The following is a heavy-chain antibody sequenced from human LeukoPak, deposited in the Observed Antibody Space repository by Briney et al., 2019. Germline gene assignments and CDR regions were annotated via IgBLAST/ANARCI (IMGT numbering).Heavy chain of an antibody. V-gene: IGHV3-23*01. CDR2: ISGTGGST. CDR1: GFTFSNYG. J-gene: IGHJ6*04. Sequence: GGTLRLSCAASGFTFSNYGMSWVRQAPGKGLEWVSAISGTGGSTYYADSVKGRFTISRDNSKNTLYLQMNSLSAEDTAVYFCAKKVYHKMEVWGKGTTVTVPS. D-gene: IGHD2-2*02. CDR3: AKKVYHKMEV.